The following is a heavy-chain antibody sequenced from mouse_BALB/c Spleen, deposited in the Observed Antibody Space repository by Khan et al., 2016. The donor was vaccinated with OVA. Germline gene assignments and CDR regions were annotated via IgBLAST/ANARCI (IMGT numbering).Heavy chain of an antibody. CDR2: IAPANGDT. Sequence: EVQLQQSGAELVKPGASVRLSCTASGFNIKDTYIHWVKQRPEQGLEWIGRIAPANGDTKYDPKFQDKATITSDKSSNTSYLQLRSLTSEDTADSYCALPSSDPRFFEVWGAGTTVTFSS. D-gene: IGHD6-1*01. CDR3: ALPSSDPRFFEV. V-gene: IGHV14-3*02. J-gene: IGHJ1*01. CDR1: GFNIKDTY.